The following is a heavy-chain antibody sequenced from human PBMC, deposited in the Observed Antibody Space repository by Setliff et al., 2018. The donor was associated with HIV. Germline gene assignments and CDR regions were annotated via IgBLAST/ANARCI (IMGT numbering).Heavy chain of an antibody. CDR1: GGSIRGYY. V-gene: IGHV4-59*08. CDR3: ARQMPIPGIAITPVDY. D-gene: IGHD5-12*01. Sequence: SETLSLTCTVSGGSIRGYYWSWIRQPPGKGLEWMGYVFYTGFAAYNPSLKSRLTISVDTSKSQFSLTLTSVTAADTAVYYCARQMPIPGIAITPVDYWGQGALVTVSS. CDR2: VFYTGFA. J-gene: IGHJ4*02.